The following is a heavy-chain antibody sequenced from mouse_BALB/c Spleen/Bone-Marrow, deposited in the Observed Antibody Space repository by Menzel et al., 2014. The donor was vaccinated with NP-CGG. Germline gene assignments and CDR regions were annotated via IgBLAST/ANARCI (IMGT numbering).Heavy chain of an antibody. CDR3: ARVGNYDYAMDY. D-gene: IGHD2-1*01. V-gene: IGHV2-9*02. CDR1: GFSLTSYG. Sequence: QVQLKESGPGLGAPSQSLSITCTVSGFSLTSYGVHWVRQPPGKGLEWLGVIWSGGSTNYNSALMSRLSISKDNSKSQVFLKMNSLQTDDTAMYYCARVGNYDYAMDYWGQGTSVTVSS. CDR2: IWSGGST. J-gene: IGHJ4*01.